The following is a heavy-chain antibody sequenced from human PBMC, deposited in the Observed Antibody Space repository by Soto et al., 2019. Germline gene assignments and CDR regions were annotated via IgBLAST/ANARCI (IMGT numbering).Heavy chain of an antibody. J-gene: IGHJ4*02. V-gene: IGHV3-23*01. CDR3: ARLLYSSGWYVDY. D-gene: IGHD6-19*01. CDR1: GFTFNTYA. CDR2: VSGSGGTT. Sequence: GGSLRLSCAASGFTFNTYAMSWVRQAPGKGLECVSAVSGSGGTTYYADSVKGRFTISRDNSRNTLYLQMDSLRAEDTAVYFCARLLYSSGWYVDYWGQGTLVTVS.